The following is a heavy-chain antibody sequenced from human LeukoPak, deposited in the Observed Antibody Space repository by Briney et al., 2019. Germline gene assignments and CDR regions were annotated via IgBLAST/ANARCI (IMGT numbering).Heavy chain of an antibody. Sequence: GGSLRLSCAASGFTFSSYSMNWVRQAPGKGLEWVAFIRYDGSNKYYADSVKGRFTISRDNSKNTLYLQMNSLRAEDTAVYYCAKVNYYDSSGRPDYWGQGTLVTVSS. CDR1: GFTFSSYS. CDR2: IRYDGSNK. CDR3: AKVNYYDSSGRPDY. D-gene: IGHD3-22*01. V-gene: IGHV3-30*02. J-gene: IGHJ4*02.